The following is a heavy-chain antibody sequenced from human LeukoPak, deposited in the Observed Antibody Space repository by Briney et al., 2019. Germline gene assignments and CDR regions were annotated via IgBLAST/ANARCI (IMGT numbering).Heavy chain of an antibody. D-gene: IGHD3-22*01. Sequence: GRSLRLSCAASGFTFSSYGMHWVRQAPGKGLEWVALTWFDGSREYYGDSVRGRFTISRDNSKNTLDLQMTSLSPEDTAVYFCARDLSNYDSSVIGVGYWGQGTLVTVSS. CDR1: GFTFSSYG. CDR2: TWFDGSRE. CDR3: ARDLSNYDSSVIGVGY. J-gene: IGHJ4*02. V-gene: IGHV3-33*01.